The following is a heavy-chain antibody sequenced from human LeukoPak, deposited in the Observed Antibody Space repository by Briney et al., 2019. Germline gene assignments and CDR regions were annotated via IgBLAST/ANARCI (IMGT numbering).Heavy chain of an antibody. V-gene: IGHV1-46*01. CDR1: GYNFISYY. D-gene: IGHD2-8*01. CDR2: INPSGGST. CDR3: AREDVVLVDAVRYYYYGMTS. Sequence: ASVKVSCKASGYNFISYYMHWVRQAPGQGLEWMGIINPSGGSTSYAQKFQDRVTMTRDTSTSTVYMELSSLKSEDTAVYYCAREDVVLVDAVRYYYYGMTSGAKGPRSPSP. J-gene: IGHJ6*02.